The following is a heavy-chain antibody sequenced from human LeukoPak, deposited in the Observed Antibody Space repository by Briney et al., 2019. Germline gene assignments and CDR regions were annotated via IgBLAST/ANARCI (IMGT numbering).Heavy chain of an antibody. Sequence: GGSLRLSCAASGFTFSSYAMSWVRQAPGKGLEWVSAISGSGGSTYYADSVKGRFTISRDNSKNTLYLQMNSLRAEDTAVYYCAKDYGEFGEAYYYYMDVWGKGTTVTVSS. CDR2: ISGSGGST. D-gene: IGHD3-10*01. CDR3: AKDYGEFGEAYYYYMDV. J-gene: IGHJ6*03. V-gene: IGHV3-23*01. CDR1: GFTFSSYA.